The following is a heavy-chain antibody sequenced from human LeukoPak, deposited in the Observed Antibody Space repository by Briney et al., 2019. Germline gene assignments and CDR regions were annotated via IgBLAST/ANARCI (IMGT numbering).Heavy chain of an antibody. V-gene: IGHV3-23*01. CDR2: MSGSGGRT. J-gene: IGHJ6*04. D-gene: IGHD2-2*01. CDR1: GFTFSSYG. Sequence: GGSLRLSCAASGFTFSSYGMSWVRQAPGKGLGWVSGMSGSGGRTDYADSVKGRFTISRDNSKNTLYLQMNSLRAEDTAVYYCAKTLTGSTSRPDVWGKGTTVTISS. CDR3: AKTLTGSTSRPDV.